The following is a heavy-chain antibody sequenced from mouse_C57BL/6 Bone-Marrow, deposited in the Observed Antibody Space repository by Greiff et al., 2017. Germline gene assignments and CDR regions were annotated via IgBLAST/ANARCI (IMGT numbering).Heavy chain of an antibody. J-gene: IGHJ4*01. D-gene: IGHD1-1*01. CDR1: GYTFTSYW. CDR3: AHDYGSEGAMDY. V-gene: IGHV1-55*01. Sequence: VQLQQPGAELVKPGASVKMSCKASGYTFTSYWITWVKQRPGQGLEWIGDIYPGSGSTNYNEKFKNKATLTVNTSSSTAYMQLSSLTSEDAAVYYCAHDYGSEGAMDYWGQGTSVTVSS. CDR2: IYPGSGST.